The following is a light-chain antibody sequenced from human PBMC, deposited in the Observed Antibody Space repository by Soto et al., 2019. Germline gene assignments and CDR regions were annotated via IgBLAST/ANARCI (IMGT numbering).Light chain of an antibody. CDR2: EVN. Sequence: QSALTQPPSASGSPGQSVAISCTGTSSDVGGYNYVSWYQQHPGKAPKLMIYEVNKRPSGVPDRFSGSKSGNTASLTVSGLQAWDEADYYCSSYAGSSNVFGTGTKLTVL. J-gene: IGLJ1*01. CDR3: SSYAGSSNV. V-gene: IGLV2-8*01. CDR1: SSDVGGYNY.